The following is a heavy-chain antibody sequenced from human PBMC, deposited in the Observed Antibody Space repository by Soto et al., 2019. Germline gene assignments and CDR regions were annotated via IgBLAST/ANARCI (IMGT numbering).Heavy chain of an antibody. CDR2: IYYSGST. CDR3: ASLIVGASQTYYFDY. J-gene: IGHJ4*02. V-gene: IGHV4-31*03. D-gene: IGHD1-26*01. CDR1: GGSISSGGYY. Sequence: PSETLSLTCTVSGGSISSGGYYWSWIRQHPGKGLEWIGYIYYSGSTYYNPSLKSRVTISVDTSKNQFSLKLSSVTAADTAVYYCASLIVGASQTYYFDYWGQGTLVTVSS.